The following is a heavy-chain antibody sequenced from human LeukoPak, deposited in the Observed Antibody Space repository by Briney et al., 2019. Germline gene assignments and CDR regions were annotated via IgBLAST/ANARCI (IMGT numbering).Heavy chain of an antibody. D-gene: IGHD6-13*01. CDR3: ARGSGIAAYNWFDP. V-gene: IGHV1-69*04. Sequence: GASVKVSCKASGGTFSSYAISWVRQAPGQGLEWMGRIIPILGIANYAQKFQGRVTITADKSTSTAYMELSSLRSEDTAVYYCARGSGIAAYNWFDPWGQGTLVTVSS. CDR2: IIPILGIA. CDR1: GGTFSSYA. J-gene: IGHJ5*02.